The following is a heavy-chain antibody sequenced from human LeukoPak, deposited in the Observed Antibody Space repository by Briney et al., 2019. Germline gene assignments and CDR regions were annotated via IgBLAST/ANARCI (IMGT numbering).Heavy chain of an antibody. CDR1: GGSISSGVYH. CDR3: ASKETTVTTRGGDAFDI. V-gene: IGHV4-39*07. D-gene: IGHD4-17*01. Sequence: SEILSLTCTVSGGSISSGVYHWGWIRQPPGEGLEWIASIYTGATYYNPSLKSRVTISVDTSKNQFSLKLSSVTAADTAVYYCASKETTVTTRGGDAFDIWGQGTMVTVSS. J-gene: IGHJ3*02. CDR2: IYTGAT.